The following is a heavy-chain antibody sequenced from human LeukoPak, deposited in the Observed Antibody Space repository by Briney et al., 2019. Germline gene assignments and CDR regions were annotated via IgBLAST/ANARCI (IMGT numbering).Heavy chain of an antibody. D-gene: IGHD5-24*01. Sequence: PGGSLRLSCAASGFTLSSYAMSWVRQAPGKGLEWVSAISGSGGSTYYADSVKGRFTISRDNSKNTLYLQMNSLRAEDTAVYYCAKDTSRDGYNDAFDIWGQGTMVTVSS. CDR1: GFTLSSYA. CDR2: ISGSGGST. V-gene: IGHV3-23*01. J-gene: IGHJ3*02. CDR3: AKDTSRDGYNDAFDI.